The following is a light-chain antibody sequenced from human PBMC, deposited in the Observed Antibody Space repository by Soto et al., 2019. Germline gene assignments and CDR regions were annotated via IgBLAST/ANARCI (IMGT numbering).Light chain of an antibody. CDR2: GAS. Sequence: EIVLTQSPGTLSLSPGERATLSCRASQSVSSRYLAWYQQKPGQAPRLLIYGASSRATGIPDRISGSGSGTDFTLTISRLEPEDFAVCYCQHYGSSPPMYTFGQGTKLEIK. CDR1: QSVSSRY. CDR3: QHYGSSPPMYT. J-gene: IGKJ2*01. V-gene: IGKV3-20*01.